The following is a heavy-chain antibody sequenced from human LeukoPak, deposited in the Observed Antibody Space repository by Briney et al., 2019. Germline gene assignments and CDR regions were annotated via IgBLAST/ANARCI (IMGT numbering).Heavy chain of an antibody. CDR1: GDSVSRTSNY. CDR2: IYYSGST. J-gene: IGHJ5*01. V-gene: IGHV4-39*07. D-gene: IGHD3-10*01. Sequence: SETLSLTCTVSGDSVSRTSNYWGWVRQPPGKELEWIGSIYYSGSTYYNPSLKSRVTISGDTSKNQFFLKLSSVTTADTAVYYFARGFGWFDPWGQGNLVTVSS. CDR3: ARGFGWFDP.